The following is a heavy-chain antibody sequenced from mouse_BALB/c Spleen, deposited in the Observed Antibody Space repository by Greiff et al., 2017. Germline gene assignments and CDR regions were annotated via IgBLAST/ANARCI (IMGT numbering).Heavy chain of an antibody. J-gene: IGHJ2*01. CDR1: GYTFTSYW. CDR2: INPSNGRT. CDR3: AREGDYRYYFDY. D-gene: IGHD2-14*01. Sequence: QVQLKQPGAELVKPGASVKLSCKASGYTFTSYWMHWVKQRPGQGLEWIGEINPSNGRTDYNEKFKSKATLTVDKSSSTAYMQLSSLTSEDSAVYYCAREGDYRYYFDYWGQGTTLTVSS. V-gene: IGHV1S81*02.